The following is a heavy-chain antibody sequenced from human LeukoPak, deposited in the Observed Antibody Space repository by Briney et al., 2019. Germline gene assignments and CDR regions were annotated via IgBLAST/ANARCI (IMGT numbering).Heavy chain of an antibody. J-gene: IGHJ3*02. CDR3: ARETTVVTPGRSDVFDI. CDR1: GGSISSHY. D-gene: IGHD4-23*01. Sequence: SETLSLTCTVSGGSISSHYWNWIRQPPGKGLEWIGYINYSGSTNYNPSLKSRVTISVDTSKNQFSLKLSSVTAADTAVYYCARETTVVTPGRSDVFDIWGQGTMVTVSS. V-gene: IGHV4-59*11. CDR2: INYSGST.